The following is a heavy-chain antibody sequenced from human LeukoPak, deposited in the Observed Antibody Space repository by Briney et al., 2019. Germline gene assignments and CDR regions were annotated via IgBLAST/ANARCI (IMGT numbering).Heavy chain of an antibody. V-gene: IGHV1-2*02. J-gene: IGHJ4*02. D-gene: IGHD3-16*02. CDR3: ARTLGGNYHGRFDY. Sequence: ASVKVSCKASGYTFTGYYMHWVRQAPGQGLEWMGWINPNSGGTNYAQKFQGRVTITADESTNTAYMDLSSLRSADTAVYFCARTLGGNYHGRFDYWGQGTLVTVSS. CDR1: GYTFTGYY. CDR2: INPNSGGT.